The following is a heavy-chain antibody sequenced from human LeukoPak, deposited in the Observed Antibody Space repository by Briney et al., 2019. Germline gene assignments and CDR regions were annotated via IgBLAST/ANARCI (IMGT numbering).Heavy chain of an antibody. CDR1: GGTFSSYA. J-gene: IGHJ3*02. CDR3: AREYSTRAFDI. Sequence: GALVKVSCKASGGTFSSYAISWVRQSPGQGLEWMGGIIPIFGTANYAQKFQGRVTITTDESTSTAYMELSSLRSEDTAVYYCAREYSTRAFDIWGQGTMVTVSS. D-gene: IGHD6-13*01. CDR2: IIPIFGTA. V-gene: IGHV1-69*05.